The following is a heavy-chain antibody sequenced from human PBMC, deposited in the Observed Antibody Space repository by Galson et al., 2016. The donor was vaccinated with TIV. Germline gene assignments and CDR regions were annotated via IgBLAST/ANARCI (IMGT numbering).Heavy chain of an antibody. CDR1: GDSLSSYY. CDR3: ARVPGRAPDY. J-gene: IGHJ4*02. CDR2: IHDIGMS. Sequence: LTCTISGDSLSSYYWSWFRQPPGKGLEWIGHIHDIGMSNNNPSLKSRVSISLDISNSQLSLRLASVTAGDTAVYYCARVPGRAPDYWGQGTLVAVSS. V-gene: IGHV4-59*01. D-gene: IGHD1-14*01.